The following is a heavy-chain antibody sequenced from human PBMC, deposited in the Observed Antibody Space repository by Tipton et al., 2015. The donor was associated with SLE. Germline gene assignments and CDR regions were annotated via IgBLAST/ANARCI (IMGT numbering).Heavy chain of an antibody. J-gene: IGHJ4*02. CDR3: ARINYFDSGAYDY. V-gene: IGHV4-34*01. D-gene: IGHD3-22*01. Sequence: TLSLTCGVSGVFFSGYYWSWVRQPPGKGLEWIGEINHSGSTSYNPSLKSRVTISVDTSKDQFSLKLSSVTAADTAVYYCARINYFDSGAYDYWGQGTLVTVSS. CDR2: INHSGST. CDR1: GVFFSGYY.